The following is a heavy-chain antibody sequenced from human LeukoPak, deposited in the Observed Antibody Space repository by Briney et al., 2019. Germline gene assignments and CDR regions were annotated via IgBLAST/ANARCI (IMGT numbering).Heavy chain of an antibody. D-gene: IGHD3-22*01. CDR3: AKEGELSATGYYDSSGYHDY. Sequence: PGGSLRLSCAASGFTFSTYVVNWVRQAPGKGLEWVSTITGSGGSTYYADSVKGRFTISRDNSKNTLYLQMNSLRAEDTAVYYCAKEGELSATGYYDSSGYHDYWGQGTLVTVSS. J-gene: IGHJ4*02. CDR1: GFTFSTYV. V-gene: IGHV3-23*01. CDR2: ITGSGGST.